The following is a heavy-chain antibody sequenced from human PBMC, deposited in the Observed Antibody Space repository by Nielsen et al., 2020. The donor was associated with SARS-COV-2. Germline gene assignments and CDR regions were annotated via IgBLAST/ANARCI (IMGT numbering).Heavy chain of an antibody. V-gene: IGHV4-59*08. CDR2: IYYSGST. CDR3: ARHLKDCSGDSCYLDFALDI. D-gene: IGHD2-15*01. Sequence: SETLSLTCTVSGGSISRYFWSWIRQPPGKGLEWIGYIYYSGSTYYNPSLKSRITMSVDTSKNHLSPKLSSVTAADTAVYYCARHLKDCSGDSCYLDFALDIWSQGTMVTVSS. CDR1: GGSISRYF. J-gene: IGHJ3*02.